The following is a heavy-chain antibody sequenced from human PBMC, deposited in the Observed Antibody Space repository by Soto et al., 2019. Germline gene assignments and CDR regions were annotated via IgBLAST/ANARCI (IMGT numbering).Heavy chain of an antibody. CDR3: ARGGRYYFDY. J-gene: IGHJ4*02. D-gene: IGHD1-26*01. CDR1: GYTFTDYY. CDR2: INPNNGGT. V-gene: IGHV1-2*02. Sequence: QVQLVQSGAEVRRPGASVKVSCKASGYTFTDYYVHWVRQAPGQGLEWMGWINPNNGGTNFAQKFQGRVTMTRDTSITTAFMELSSLTSDATALFYCARGGRYYFDYWGQGTLVTVSS.